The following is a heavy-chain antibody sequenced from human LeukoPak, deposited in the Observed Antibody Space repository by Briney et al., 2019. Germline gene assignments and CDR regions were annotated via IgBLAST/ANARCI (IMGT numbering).Heavy chain of an antibody. CDR3: ARASFGIAVAGYGY. J-gene: IGHJ4*02. V-gene: IGHV4-61*01. CDR1: GGSVSSGSYY. CDR2: IYYSGST. D-gene: IGHD6-19*01. Sequence: SETLSLTCTVSGGSVSSGSYYWSWIRQPPGKGLEWIGYIYYSGSTNYNPSLKSRVTISVDTSKNQFSLKLSSVTAADTAVYYCARASFGIAVAGYGYWGQGTLVTVSS.